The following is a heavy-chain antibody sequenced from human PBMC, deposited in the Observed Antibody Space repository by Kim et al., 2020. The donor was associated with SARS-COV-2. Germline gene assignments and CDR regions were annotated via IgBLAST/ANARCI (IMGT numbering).Heavy chain of an antibody. Sequence: SETLSLTCAVYGGSFSGYYWSWIRQPPGKGLEWIGEINHSGSTNYNPSLKSRVTISVDTSKNQFSLKLSSVTAADTAVYYCSNLDCSGGSCHYGAFDIWGQGTMVTVSS. J-gene: IGHJ3*02. D-gene: IGHD2-15*01. V-gene: IGHV4-34*01. CDR1: GGSFSGYY. CDR2: INHSGST. CDR3: SNLDCSGGSCHYGAFDI.